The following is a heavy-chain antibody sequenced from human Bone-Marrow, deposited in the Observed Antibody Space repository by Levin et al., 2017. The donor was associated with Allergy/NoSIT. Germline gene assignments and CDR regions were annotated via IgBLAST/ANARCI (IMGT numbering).Heavy chain of an antibody. CDR3: AKGGASFDY. J-gene: IGHJ4*02. CDR2: ISDSGGRT. CDR1: GFTFSNYV. D-gene: IGHD1-26*01. Sequence: PGGSLRLSCAASGFTFSNYVMTWVRQVPGKGLEWVSGISDSGGRTYYADSVKGRFTISRDNSKNTVYLQMNSLRAADTAVYYCAKGGASFDYWGQGTLVTVSS. V-gene: IGHV3-23*01.